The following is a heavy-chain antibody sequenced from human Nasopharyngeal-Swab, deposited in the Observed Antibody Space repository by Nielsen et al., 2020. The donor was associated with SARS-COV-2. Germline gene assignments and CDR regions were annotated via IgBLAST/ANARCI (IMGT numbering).Heavy chain of an antibody. Sequence: SETLSLTCTVSGGSISSGSIRSYYWSWIRQPPGKGLEWIGFFSYTGITKYNPSLKSRVTISVDMSKNQFSLKLSSVAAADTAVYYCARQYSGSYDYYYYYYMDVWGKGTTVTVSS. D-gene: IGHD1-26*01. CDR3: ARQYSGSYDYYYYYYMDV. J-gene: IGHJ6*03. V-gene: IGHV4-61*05. CDR1: GGSISSGSIRSYY. CDR2: FSYTGIT.